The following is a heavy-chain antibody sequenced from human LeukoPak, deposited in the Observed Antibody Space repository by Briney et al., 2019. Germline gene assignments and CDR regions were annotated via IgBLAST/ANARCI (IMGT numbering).Heavy chain of an antibody. CDR3: ATTQGYCSSTSCYNWYFDL. CDR1: GFTFSSYW. D-gene: IGHD2-2*02. V-gene: IGHV3-74*01. J-gene: IGHJ2*01. Sequence: PGGSLRLSCAASGFTFSSYWMHWVRQAPGKGLVWVSRINSDGSSTNYADSVKGRFTISRDNAKNTLYLQMNSLRAEDTAVYYCATTQGYCSSTSCYNWYFDLWGRGTLVTVSS. CDR2: INSDGSST.